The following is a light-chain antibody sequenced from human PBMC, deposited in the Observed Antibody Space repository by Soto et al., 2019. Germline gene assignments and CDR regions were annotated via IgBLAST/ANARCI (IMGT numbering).Light chain of an antibody. CDR1: SSDVGGYNY. J-gene: IGLJ1*01. CDR2: DVS. V-gene: IGLV2-14*03. CDR3: SWYTNSNSREVV. Sequence: QSALTQPASVSGSPGQSITISCTGTSSDVGGYNYVSWYQHHPGKAPKLMIFDVSNRPSGVSNRFSGSKSGNTASLTISGPRPEDEDDAYCSWYTNSNSREVVFGTGTKVTVL.